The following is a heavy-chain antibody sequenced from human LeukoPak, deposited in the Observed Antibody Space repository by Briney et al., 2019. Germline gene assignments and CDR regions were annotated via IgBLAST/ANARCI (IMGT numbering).Heavy chain of an antibody. CDR1: GFTFSNYG. CDR2: ISGSGRST. CDR3: AKDINWASFES. Sequence: SGGSLRLSCAAYGFTFSNYGMSWVRQAPGKGLEWVSGISGSGRSTYYADSVKGRFTISRDNSKNTLYLQMNSLRAEDTALYYCAKDINWASFESWGQGTLVTVSS. D-gene: IGHD7-27*01. J-gene: IGHJ4*02. V-gene: IGHV3-23*01.